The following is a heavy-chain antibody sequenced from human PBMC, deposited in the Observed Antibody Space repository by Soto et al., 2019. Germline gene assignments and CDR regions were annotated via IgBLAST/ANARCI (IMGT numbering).Heavy chain of an antibody. CDR3: ARVSGSVTVPWGYYYYSVLEF. CDR1: GGTFSSYA. J-gene: IGHJ6*04. V-gene: IGHV1-69*13. Sequence: GASVKVSCKASGGTFSSYAISWVRQAPGQGLEWMGGIIPIFGTANYAQKFQGRVTITADESTSTAYMELSSLRSEDTAVYYCARVSGSVTVPWGYYYYSVLEFWAKGTTAPVS. CDR2: IIPIFGTA. D-gene: IGHD3-10*01.